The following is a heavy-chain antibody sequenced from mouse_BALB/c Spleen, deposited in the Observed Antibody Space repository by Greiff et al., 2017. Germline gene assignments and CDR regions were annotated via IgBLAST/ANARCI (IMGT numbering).Heavy chain of an antibody. Sequence: QVQLKQSGAELAKPGASVKMSCKASGYTFTSYWMHWVKQRPGQGLEWIGYINPSTGYTEYNQKFKDKATLTADKSSSTAYMQLSSLTSEDSAVYYCARYGGRDYWGQGTTLTVSS. D-gene: IGHD1-1*01. V-gene: IGHV1-7*01. J-gene: IGHJ2*01. CDR1: GYTFTSYW. CDR2: INPSTGYT. CDR3: ARYGGRDY.